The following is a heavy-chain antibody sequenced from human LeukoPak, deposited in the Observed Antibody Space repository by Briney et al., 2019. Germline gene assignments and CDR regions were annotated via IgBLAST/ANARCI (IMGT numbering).Heavy chain of an antibody. V-gene: IGHV1-2*02. J-gene: IGHJ4*02. CDR2: INPNGGGT. D-gene: IGHD3-16*01. CDR1: GYTFTNYG. CDR3: VKFAGGIY. Sequence: ASVKVSCKASGYTFTNYGISWVRQAPGQGLEWMGWINPNGGGTNYAQKFQGRVTMTRDTSISTAYMELSRLRSDDTAVYYCVKFAGGIYWGQGTLVTVSS.